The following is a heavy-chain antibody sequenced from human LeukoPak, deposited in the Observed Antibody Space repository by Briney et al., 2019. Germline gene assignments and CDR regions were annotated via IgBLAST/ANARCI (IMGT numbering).Heavy chain of an antibody. J-gene: IGHJ6*04. CDR2: ISSSSSYT. D-gene: IGHD5-12*01. CDR1: GFTFSDYY. Sequence: GGSLRLSCAASGFTFSDYYMSWIRQAPGKGLEWASYISSSSSYTNYADSVKGGFHINRENNTHTLYLQMKSLGAEDTALYCCAKDKQYSGFGPILSVYYYGIDVWGKGTTVTVSS. V-gene: IGHV3-11*05. CDR3: AKDKQYSGFGPILSVYYYGIDV.